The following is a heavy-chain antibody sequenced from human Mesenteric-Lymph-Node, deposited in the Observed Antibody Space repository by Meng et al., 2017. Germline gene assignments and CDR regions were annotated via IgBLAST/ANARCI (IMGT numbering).Heavy chain of an antibody. CDR3: ARVSSGWDYFDY. D-gene: IGHD6-19*01. V-gene: IGHV4-30-4*01. Sequence: QVPLPESGPGLVKPSQTRSLTCTVSGGSISSGDYYWSWIRQPPGKGLEWIGCIYYSGSTYYNPSLKRRVIISIDTSKNQFSLNLRSVTAADTAVYYCARVSSGWDYFDYWGQGTLVTVSS. J-gene: IGHJ4*02. CDR1: GGSISSGDYY. CDR2: IYYSGST.